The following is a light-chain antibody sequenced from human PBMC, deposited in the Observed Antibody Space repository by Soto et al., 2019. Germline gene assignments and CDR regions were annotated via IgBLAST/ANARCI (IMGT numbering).Light chain of an antibody. CDR1: QGISSY. Sequence: AIRMPQSPSSLSASTGDRATITCRASQGISSYLAWYQQKPGKAPKLLIYAASTLQSGVPSRFSGSGSGTDFTLTFSCLQSEDFATYYCQQYYSYPPTFGQGTKV. J-gene: IGKJ1*01. CDR3: QQYYSYPPT. V-gene: IGKV1-8*01. CDR2: AAS.